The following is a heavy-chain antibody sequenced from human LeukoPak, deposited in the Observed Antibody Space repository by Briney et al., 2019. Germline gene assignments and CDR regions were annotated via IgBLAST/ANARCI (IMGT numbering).Heavy chain of an antibody. V-gene: IGHV3-74*01. CDR3: AASGSYGGFDY. CDR1: GFTFSNFW. J-gene: IGHJ4*02. CDR2: IYGDGSFT. Sequence: GGSLRLSCAASGFTFSNFWMHWVRQAPGKGLVWVALIYGDGSFTRYADSVKGRFTISRDNAKNTVYLQMNSLRAEDTAVYYCAASGSYGGFDYWGQGTLVTVSS. D-gene: IGHD1-26*01.